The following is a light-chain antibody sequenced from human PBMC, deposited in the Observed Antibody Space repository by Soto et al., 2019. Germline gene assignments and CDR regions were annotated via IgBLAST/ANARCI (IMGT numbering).Light chain of an antibody. J-gene: IGKJ1*01. CDR3: QQCGSSPWT. Sequence: EIVLTQSPGTLSLSPGERATLSCRASQIVSSYYLAWYQQKPGQAPRLLIYAASSRATGIPDRFSGGGSGTDFPLTSSRLEPEDLAVYYCQQCGSSPWTFGQGTKVEIK. V-gene: IGKV3-20*01. CDR1: QIVSSYY. CDR2: AAS.